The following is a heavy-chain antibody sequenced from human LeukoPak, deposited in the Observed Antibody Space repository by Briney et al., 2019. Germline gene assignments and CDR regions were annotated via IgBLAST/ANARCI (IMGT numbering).Heavy chain of an antibody. CDR1: GFTFSSYG. J-gene: IGHJ4*02. V-gene: IGHV3-33*06. Sequence: GRSLRLSCAASGFTFSSYGMHWVRQAPGKGREWVAVIWYDGSNKYYADSVKGRFTISRDNSKNTLYLQMNSLRAEDTAVYYCAKDKDYYFDYWGQGTLVTVSS. CDR3: AKDKDYYFDY. CDR2: IWYDGSNK.